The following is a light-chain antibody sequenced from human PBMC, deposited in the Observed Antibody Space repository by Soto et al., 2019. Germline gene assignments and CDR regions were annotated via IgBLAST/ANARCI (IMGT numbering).Light chain of an antibody. CDR1: QSINSN. CDR2: RAS. CDR3: QQYDSSPPTWT. Sequence: IVMTQSPVTLSVSLGDRATLSGRSSQSINSNLAWYQQKPGQAPRLLMFRASIRATGFPARFSGSGSGTEFNITISSLQSEDFAVYYCQQYDSSPPTWTFGQGTKVEIK. V-gene: IGKV3-15*01. J-gene: IGKJ1*01.